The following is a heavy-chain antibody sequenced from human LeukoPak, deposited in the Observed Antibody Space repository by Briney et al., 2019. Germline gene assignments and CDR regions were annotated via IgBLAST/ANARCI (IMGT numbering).Heavy chain of an antibody. D-gene: IGHD1-26*01. V-gene: IGHV3-49*03. J-gene: IGHJ3*02. CDR2: IRSKVYGGTA. CDR3: TRAGSGTYPDDGFDI. CDR1: GFTFSDYY. Sequence: GGSLRLSCAASGFTFSDYYMSWIRQAPGKGLEWVGFIRSKVYGGTAEYAASVKGRFTISRDDSKSIAYLQMNSLKTEDTAVYYCTRAGSGTYPDDGFDIWGQGTMVTVSS.